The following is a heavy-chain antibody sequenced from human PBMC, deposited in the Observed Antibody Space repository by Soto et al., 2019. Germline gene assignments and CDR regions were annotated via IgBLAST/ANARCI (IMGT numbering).Heavy chain of an antibody. J-gene: IGHJ6*02. CDR1: GFTFSSYG. CDR2: ISYDGSNK. CDR3: AKDRYHYYGMDV. V-gene: IGHV3-30*18. Sequence: GGSLRLSCAASGFTFSSYGMHWVRQAPGKGLEWVAVISYDGSNKYYADSVKGRFTISRDNSKNTLYLQMNSLRAEDTAVYYCAKDRYHYYGMDVWGQGTTVTVSS.